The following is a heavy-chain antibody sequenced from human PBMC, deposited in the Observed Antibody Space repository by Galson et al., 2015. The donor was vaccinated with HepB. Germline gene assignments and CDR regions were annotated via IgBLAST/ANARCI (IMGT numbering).Heavy chain of an antibody. V-gene: IGHV3-30*18. J-gene: IGHJ6*02. CDR3: AKDKQWLSYYYYGIDV. CDR2: ISYDGSNE. CDR1: GFTFSRYG. D-gene: IGHD6-19*01. Sequence: SLRLSCAASGFTFSRYGMHWVRQAPGKGLVWVAVISYDGSNEYYADSVEGRFTISRDNSKNTLYPQMNSLRAEDTAVYYCAKDKQWLSYYYYGIDVWGQGTTVTVSS.